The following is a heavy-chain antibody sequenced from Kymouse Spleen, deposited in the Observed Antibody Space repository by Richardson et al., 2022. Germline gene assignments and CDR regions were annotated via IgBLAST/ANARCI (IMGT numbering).Heavy chain of an antibody. D-gene: IGHD6-6*01. CDR2: ISSSSSYI. CDR1: GFTFSSYS. V-gene: IGHV3-21*03. J-gene: IGHJ6*02. CDR3: AREGIEYSSSPGYYYYGMDV. Sequence: EVQLVESGGGLVKPGGSLRLSCAASGFTFSSYSMNWVRQAPGKGLEWVSSISSSSSYIYYADSVKGRFTISRDNAKNSLYLQMNSLRAEDTAVYYCAREGIEYSSSPGYYYYGMDVWGQGTTVTVSS.